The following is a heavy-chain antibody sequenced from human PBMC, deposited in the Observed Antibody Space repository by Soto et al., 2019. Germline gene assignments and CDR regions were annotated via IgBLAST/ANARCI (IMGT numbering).Heavy chain of an antibody. Sequence: SVKVSCKASGATFSRYAISWVRQAPGQRLEWMGGIXPIFGXEIYKQKFQGXXTMTEETSXETAYMEMSSLRSEHTDAYYCATDLRPGQRFDYWGKGTLVTVYS. CDR3: ATDLRPGQRFDY. CDR1: GATFSRYA. V-gene: IGHV1-69*06. D-gene: IGHD1-1*01. J-gene: IGHJ4*02. CDR2: IXPIFGXE.